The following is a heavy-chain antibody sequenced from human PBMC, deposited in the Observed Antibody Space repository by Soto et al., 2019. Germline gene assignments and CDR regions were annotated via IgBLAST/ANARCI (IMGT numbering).Heavy chain of an antibody. D-gene: IGHD2-15*01. CDR3: ARDSHGGKYYYYGMDV. J-gene: IGHJ6*02. Sequence: ASVKVSCKASGYTFTSYGISWVRQAPGQGLEWMGWISAYNGNTNYAQKLQGRVTMTTDTSTSTAYMELRSLRSDDTAVYYCARDSHGGKYYYYGMDVWGQGTTVTVSS. V-gene: IGHV1-18*01. CDR1: GYTFTSYG. CDR2: ISAYNGNT.